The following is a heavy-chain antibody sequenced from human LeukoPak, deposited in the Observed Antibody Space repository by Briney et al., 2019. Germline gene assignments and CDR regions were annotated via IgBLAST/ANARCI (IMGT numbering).Heavy chain of an antibody. V-gene: IGHV4-59*01. D-gene: IGHD2-2*01. CDR2: IYYSGST. J-gene: IGHJ6*02. CDR3: ARGASSSSPSYYHGLDV. CDR1: GGPIRSYY. Sequence: PSETLSLTCTVSGGPIRSYYWSWIRQPPGKGLEWIGYIYYSGSTNYNPSLKSRVTISVDTSKNQFSLKLSSVTAADTAVYYCARGASSSSPSYYHGLDVWGQGTTVTVSS.